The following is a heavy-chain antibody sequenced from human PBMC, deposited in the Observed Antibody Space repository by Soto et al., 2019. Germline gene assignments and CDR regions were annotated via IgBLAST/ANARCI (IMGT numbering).Heavy chain of an antibody. V-gene: IGHV5-10-1*03. J-gene: IGHJ6*01. D-gene: IGHD3-3*01. CDR3: ARHRIDKIFGCDV. CDR1: GYSFGSYW. CDR2: IDPGDSES. Sequence: EVKLVQSGAEVKKPGEPLRISCQASGYSFGSYWIRWVRQMPGKGLEWMGMIDPGDSESIYSPSSKVHVTFSVDASISTADMHWRSLNTSHPAANFRARHRIDKIFGCDVWGEG.